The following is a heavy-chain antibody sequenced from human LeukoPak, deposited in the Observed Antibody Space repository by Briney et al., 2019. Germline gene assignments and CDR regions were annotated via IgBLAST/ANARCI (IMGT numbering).Heavy chain of an antibody. CDR2: IYYGGST. V-gene: IGHV4-39*01. Sequence: SETLSLTCTVSGGSISSSSYYWGWIRQPPGKGLEWIGSIYYGGSTYYNPSLKSRVTISVDTSKNQFSLKLSSVTAADTAVYYCAEVGYSGYDLIYWGQGTLVTVSS. CDR3: AEVGYSGYDLIY. J-gene: IGHJ4*02. D-gene: IGHD5-12*01. CDR1: GGSISSSSYY.